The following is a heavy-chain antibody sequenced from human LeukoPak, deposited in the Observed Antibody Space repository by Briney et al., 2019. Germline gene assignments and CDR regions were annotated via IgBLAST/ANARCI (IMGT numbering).Heavy chain of an antibody. CDR2: IRNKANSYET. D-gene: IGHD6-19*01. Sequence: GGSLRLSCAASGFIFSGSAMHWVRQASGKGLEWVGRIRNKANSYETAYAASVKGRFTIPRDDSKNTAYLQINSLRAEDTAVYYCAKGSSGWSQHYYYGMDVWGQGTTVTVSS. CDR1: GFIFSGSA. J-gene: IGHJ6*02. CDR3: AKGSSGWSQHYYYGMDV. V-gene: IGHV3-73*01.